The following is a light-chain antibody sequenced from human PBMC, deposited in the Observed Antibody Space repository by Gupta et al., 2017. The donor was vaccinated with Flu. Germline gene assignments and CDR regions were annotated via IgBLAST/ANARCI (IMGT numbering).Light chain of an antibody. Sequence: SYVLTQPPSVSVAPGQTARIPCAENNIGSKSVHWYQQKPGQAPVLIVYDDTDRPSGIPERFSGSNFGNTATLTISRVDAGEEADYYCQLWDGSGNHPVVLGGGTKLTVL. CDR3: QLWDGSGNHPVV. CDR1: NIGSKS. J-gene: IGLJ2*01. V-gene: IGLV3-21*02. CDR2: DDT.